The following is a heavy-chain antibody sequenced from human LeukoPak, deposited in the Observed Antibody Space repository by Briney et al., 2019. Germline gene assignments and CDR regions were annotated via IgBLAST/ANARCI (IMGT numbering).Heavy chain of an antibody. CDR3: ARDSRWIQFDY. Sequence: PGGSLRLSCAASGFTFSSYEMNWVRQAPGKGLEWVSYISSSGSTIYYADSVKGRFTVSRDNSKNTLYLQMNSLRADDTAVYYCARDSRWIQFDYWGQGTLVTVSS. J-gene: IGHJ4*02. D-gene: IGHD5-18*01. CDR2: ISSSGSTI. V-gene: IGHV3-48*03. CDR1: GFTFSSYE.